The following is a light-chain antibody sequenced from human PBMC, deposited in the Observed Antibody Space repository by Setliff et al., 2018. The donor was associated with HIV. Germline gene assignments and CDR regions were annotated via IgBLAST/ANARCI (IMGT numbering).Light chain of an antibody. CDR1: SSDVGGYNF. CDR3: CSYAGSHTFV. J-gene: IGLJ1*01. CDR2: DVT. V-gene: IGLV2-11*01. Sequence: TQPRSVSGSPGQSVTISCTGTSSDVGGYNFVSWYQQRPGKAPKLMIYDVTKRPSGVPDRSSGSKSGNTASLAISGLQAEDGADYYCCSYAGSHTFVFGTGTKVTV.